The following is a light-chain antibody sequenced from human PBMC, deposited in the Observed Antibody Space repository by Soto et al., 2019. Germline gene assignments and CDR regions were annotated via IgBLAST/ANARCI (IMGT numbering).Light chain of an antibody. CDR3: QQYGSSPIT. CDR1: QSVSYN. CDR2: GPS. V-gene: IGKV3-15*01. Sequence: EIVMTQSPATLSVSPGERVTLSCRASQSVSYNLAWYQQKPGQAPRLLIYGPSTRATGIPARFSGSGSGTEFTLTISGLEPEDFAVYYCQQYGSSPITFGQGTRLEIK. J-gene: IGKJ5*01.